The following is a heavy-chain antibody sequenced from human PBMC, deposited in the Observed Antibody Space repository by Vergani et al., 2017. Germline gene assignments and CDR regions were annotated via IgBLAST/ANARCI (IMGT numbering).Heavy chain of an antibody. CDR1: GFTFSSYA. V-gene: IGHV3-30-3*01. J-gene: IGHJ4*02. Sequence: VHLLESGGGLVQSGGSLRLSCAASGFTFSSYAMHWVRQAPGKGLEWVAVISYDGSNKYYADSVKGRFTISRDNSKNTLSLQMNSLTAEDTAIYYCAGPQGTSAYYYGGFDYWGQGILVTVSS. D-gene: IGHD3-22*01. CDR3: AGPQGTSAYYYGGFDY. CDR2: ISYDGSNK.